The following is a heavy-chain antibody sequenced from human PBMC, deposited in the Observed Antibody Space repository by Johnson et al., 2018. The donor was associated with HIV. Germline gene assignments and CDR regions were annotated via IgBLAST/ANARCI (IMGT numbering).Heavy chain of an antibody. D-gene: IGHD5-24*01. J-gene: IGHJ3*02. CDR2: ISGSGAST. V-gene: IGHV3-23*04. CDR1: GFTFGSYV. CDR3: AKDIYGYDAFDI. Sequence: VQLVESGGVLVQPGRSLRLSCAASGFTFGSYVMSWVRQAPGKGLEWVSAISGSGASTYYADSLKGRCTISRDNSKNTLYLQMNRLRAEDTALYYCAKDIYGYDAFDIWGQGTMVTVSS.